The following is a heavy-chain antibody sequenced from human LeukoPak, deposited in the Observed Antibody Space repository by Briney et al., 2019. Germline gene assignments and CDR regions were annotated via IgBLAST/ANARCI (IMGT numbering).Heavy chain of an antibody. CDR3: ARVLGGRRRGGIEY. Sequence: GGSLRLSCAASGFTFSSYEMNWVRQAPGKGLEWVSYISSSGSTIYYADSVRGRFTISRDNAKNSLYLQMNSLRAEDTAVYYCARVLGGRRRGGIEYWGQGTLVTVSS. D-gene: IGHD3-10*01. J-gene: IGHJ4*02. CDR2: ISSSGSTI. CDR1: GFTFSSYE. V-gene: IGHV3-48*03.